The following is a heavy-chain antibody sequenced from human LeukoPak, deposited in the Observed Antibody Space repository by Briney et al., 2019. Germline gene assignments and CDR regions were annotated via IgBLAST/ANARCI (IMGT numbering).Heavy chain of an antibody. CDR2: INPNSGGT. CDR3: ARGGGTVVTAIIDAFDI. J-gene: IGHJ3*02. CDR1: GYTFTGYY. V-gene: IGHV1-2*02. D-gene: IGHD2-21*02. Sequence: ASVKVSCKASGYTFTGYYMHWVRQAPGQGLEWMGWINPNSGGTNYAQKFQGRVTMTRDTSISTAYMELSRLRSDDTAVYYCARGGGTVVTAIIDAFDIWGQGTMVTVSS.